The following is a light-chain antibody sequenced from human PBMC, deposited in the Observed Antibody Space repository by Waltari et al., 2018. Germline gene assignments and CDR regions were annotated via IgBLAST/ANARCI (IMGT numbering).Light chain of an antibody. J-gene: IGLJ1*01. Sequence: SYVLTQPPSVSVAPGKTASITCGGHNIESKSVPWYQQKPGQAPLLVISYDSDRPSGIPERFSGSNSGNTATLTISRVEAGDEADYYCQVWDANTDPGVFGTGTEVTVL. CDR2: YDS. CDR3: QVWDANTDPGV. CDR1: NIESKS. V-gene: IGLV3-21*04.